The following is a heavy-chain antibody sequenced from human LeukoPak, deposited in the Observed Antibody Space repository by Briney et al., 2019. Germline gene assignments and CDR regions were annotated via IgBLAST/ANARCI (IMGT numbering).Heavy chain of an antibody. CDR2: IRYDGSNK. V-gene: IGHV3-30*02. J-gene: IGHJ4*02. CDR1: GFSFSSYG. D-gene: IGHD6-19*01. CDR3: AKDLAVEDYFDY. Sequence: GSLRLSCAASGFSFSSYGMHWVRQAPGKGLEWVAFIRYDGSNKYYADSVKGRFTISRDNSKNTLYLQMNSLRAEDTAVYYCAKDLAVEDYFDYWGQGTLVTVSS.